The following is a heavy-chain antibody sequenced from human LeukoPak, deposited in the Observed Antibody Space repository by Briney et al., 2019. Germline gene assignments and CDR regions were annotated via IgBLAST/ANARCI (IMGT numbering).Heavy chain of an antibody. J-gene: IGHJ4*02. CDR3: ARLMTKHYFDY. CDR2: IYYSGST. Sequence: ASETLSLTCTVSGGSISSSSYYWGWIRQPPGKGLEWIGSIYYSGSTYYNPSLKSRVTISVDTSKNQFSLKLSSVTAADTAVYYCARLMTKHYFDYWGEGTLVTVSS. CDR1: GGSISSSSYY. D-gene: IGHD3-16*01. V-gene: IGHV4-39*07.